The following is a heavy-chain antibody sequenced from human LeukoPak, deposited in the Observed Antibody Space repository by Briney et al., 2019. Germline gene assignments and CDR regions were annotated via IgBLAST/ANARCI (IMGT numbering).Heavy chain of an antibody. CDR3: ARDGIYGDYVDNWFDP. Sequence: GGSLRLSCAASGFTFSSYAMHWVRQAPGKGLEWVAVISYDGSNKYYADSVKGRFTISRDNSKNTLYLQMNSLRAEDTAVYYCARDGIYGDYVDNWFDPWGQGTLVTVSS. CDR1: GFTFSSYA. D-gene: IGHD4-17*01. V-gene: IGHV3-30*04. J-gene: IGHJ5*02. CDR2: ISYDGSNK.